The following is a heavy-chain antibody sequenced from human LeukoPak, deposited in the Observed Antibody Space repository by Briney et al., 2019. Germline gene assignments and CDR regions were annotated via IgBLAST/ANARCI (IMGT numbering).Heavy chain of an antibody. Sequence: GGSLRLSCAASGFTFSSYSMNWVRQAPGKGLGWVSSITSSSSYIYYADSVKGRFTISRDNAKNSLYLQMNSLRAEDTAVYYCARDSYGDYSPWGQGTLVTVSS. J-gene: IGHJ4*02. D-gene: IGHD4-17*01. CDR2: ITSSSSYI. V-gene: IGHV3-21*01. CDR3: ARDSYGDYSP. CDR1: GFTFSSYS.